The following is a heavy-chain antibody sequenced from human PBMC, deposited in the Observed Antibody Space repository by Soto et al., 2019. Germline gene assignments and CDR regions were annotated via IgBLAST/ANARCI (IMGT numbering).Heavy chain of an antibody. CDR1: GFTFSNYW. CDR3: ARGGLRAYWIDP. Sequence: EVQLVESGGGLIQPGGSLRLSCAASGFTFSNYWIHWVRQAPGEGLVWLSRINGDGSGTNYADSVKGRFTISRDNAKNKVYVQMNSLRAEDTAVYYCARGGLRAYWIDPWGQGTLVTVSS. V-gene: IGHV3-74*01. J-gene: IGHJ5*02. D-gene: IGHD4-17*01. CDR2: INGDGSGT.